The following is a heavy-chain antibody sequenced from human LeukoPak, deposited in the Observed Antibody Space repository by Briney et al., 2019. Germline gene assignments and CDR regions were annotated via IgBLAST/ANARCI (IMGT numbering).Heavy chain of an antibody. CDR2: IIPILGIA. CDR3: ARDFPSSSGYYLSYYYYGMDV. Sequence: SVKVSCKASGGTFSSYAISWVRQAPGQGLEWMGRIIPILGIANYAQKFQGRVTITADKSTITAYMELSSLRSEDTAVYYCARDFPSSSGYYLSYYYYGMDVWGQGTTVTVSS. CDR1: GGTFSSYA. D-gene: IGHD3-22*01. V-gene: IGHV1-69*04. J-gene: IGHJ6*02.